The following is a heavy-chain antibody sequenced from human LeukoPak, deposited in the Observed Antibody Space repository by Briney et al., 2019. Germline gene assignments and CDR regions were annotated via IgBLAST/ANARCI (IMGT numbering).Heavy chain of an antibody. D-gene: IGHD3-22*01. Sequence: SETLSLTCIVSGGSISSSSYYWGWIRQPPGKGLEWIGGIYYSGSTYYSPSLKSRVTISVDTSKNQFSLKLRSVTAADTAVYYCARGVTLIVVVIHDWYFDLWGRGTVFTVSS. J-gene: IGHJ2*01. V-gene: IGHV4-39*01. CDR2: IYYSGST. CDR3: ARGVTLIVVVIHDWYFDL. CDR1: GGSISSSSYY.